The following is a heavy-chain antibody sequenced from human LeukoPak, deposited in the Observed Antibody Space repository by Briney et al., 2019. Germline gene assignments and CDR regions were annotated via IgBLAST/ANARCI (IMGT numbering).Heavy chain of an antibody. CDR2: VCANGEN. Sequence: PSETLSLTCTVSGGSINTYYWSWIRQPPGKGLEWIAYVCANGENNYNPSLKSRVAISLDTANDQISLTLNFVTAADTAIYYCARQPANTAAFDIWGLGTMVTVSS. V-gene: IGHV4-59*08. CDR1: GGSINTYY. CDR3: ARQPANTAAFDI. J-gene: IGHJ3*02. D-gene: IGHD5-18*01.